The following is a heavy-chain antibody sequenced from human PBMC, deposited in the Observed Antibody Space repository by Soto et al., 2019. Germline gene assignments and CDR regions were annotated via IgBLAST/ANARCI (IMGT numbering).Heavy chain of an antibody. CDR1: GGSISSYY. CDR3: AGFTAYCSGGSCYADWFDP. CDR2: IYYSGST. V-gene: IGHV4-59*08. Sequence: PSETLSLTCTVSGGSISSYYWSWIRQPPGKGLEWIGYIYYSGSTNYNPSLKSRVTISVDTSKNQFSLKLSSVTAADTAVYYFAGFTAYCSGGSCYADWFDPWGQGTLVTVSS. D-gene: IGHD2-15*01. J-gene: IGHJ5*02.